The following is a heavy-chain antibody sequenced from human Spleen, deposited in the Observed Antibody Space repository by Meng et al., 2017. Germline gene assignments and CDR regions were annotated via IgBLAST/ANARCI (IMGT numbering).Heavy chain of an antibody. CDR1: GGSFSDYY. CDR2: INHSGST. CDR3: ARGPTTMAHDFDY. Sequence: QLQHWVPRLLKPSETLSLTCVVSGGSFSDYYWSWIRQPPGKGLEWIGEINHSGSTNYNPSLESRATISVDTSQNNLSLKLSSVTAADSAVYYCARGPTTMAHDFDYWGQGTLVTVSS. V-gene: IGHV4-34*01. D-gene: IGHD4-11*01. J-gene: IGHJ4*02.